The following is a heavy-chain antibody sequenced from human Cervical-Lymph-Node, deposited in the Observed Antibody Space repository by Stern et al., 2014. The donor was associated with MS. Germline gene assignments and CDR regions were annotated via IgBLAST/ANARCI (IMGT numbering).Heavy chain of an antibody. D-gene: IGHD4-17*01. CDR1: GYTFTGYY. J-gene: IGHJ4*02. Sequence: DQLVESGAEVKKPGASVKVSCKASGYTFTGYYMHWVRQAPGQGLEWMGWINPNSGGTNYAQKFQGRVTMTRDTSISTAYMDLSRPRSGDTAAYYCARSSVTLPLGYWGQGTLVTVSS. CDR3: ARSSVTLPLGY. CDR2: INPNSGGT. V-gene: IGHV1-2*02.